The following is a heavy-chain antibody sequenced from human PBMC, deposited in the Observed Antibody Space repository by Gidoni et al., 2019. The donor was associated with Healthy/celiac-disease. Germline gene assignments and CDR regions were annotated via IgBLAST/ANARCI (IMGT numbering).Heavy chain of an antibody. Sequence: QVQLQQWGAGLLKPSETLSLTCAVYGGSFSGYYWSWIRQPPGKGLEWIGEINHSGSTNYNPSLKSRVTISVDTSKNQFSLKLSSVTAADTAVYYCARRGPLYYYYYMDVWGKGTTVTVSS. J-gene: IGHJ6*03. V-gene: IGHV4-34*01. CDR1: GGSFSGYY. CDR2: INHSGST. CDR3: ARRGPLYYYYYMDV. D-gene: IGHD3-10*01.